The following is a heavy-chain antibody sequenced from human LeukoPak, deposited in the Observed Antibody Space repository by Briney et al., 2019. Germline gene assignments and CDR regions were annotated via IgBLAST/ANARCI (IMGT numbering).Heavy chain of an antibody. D-gene: IGHD1-14*01. CDR1: GLSAADTY. V-gene: IGHV3-53*01. J-gene: IGHJ6*03. CDR3: AAGFRSEFIYFYLHV. Sequence: PRRSLRLSCAVSGLSAADTYMAWVRQAPGNGLEWVATLYIAGESYYADSVRGRFNISRDNSENTLYLQMTTVRDDDTAIYYCAAGFRSEFIYFYLHVWGKGTPVTVSS. CDR2: LYIAGES.